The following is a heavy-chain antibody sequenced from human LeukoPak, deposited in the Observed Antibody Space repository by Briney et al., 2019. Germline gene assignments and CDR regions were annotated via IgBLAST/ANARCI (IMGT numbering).Heavy chain of an antibody. J-gene: IGHJ4*02. CDR2: IKQDGSEK. CDR1: GFTFSSYW. D-gene: IGHD3-22*01. V-gene: IGHV3-7*05. Sequence: PGGSLRLSCAASGFTFSSYWMSWVRQAPRKGLEWVANIKQDGSEKYYVDSVKGRFTISRDNSKNTLYLQMNSLRAEDTAVYYCARLDYYDSSGYYQYYFDYWGQGTLVTVSS. CDR3: ARLDYYDSSGYYQYYFDY.